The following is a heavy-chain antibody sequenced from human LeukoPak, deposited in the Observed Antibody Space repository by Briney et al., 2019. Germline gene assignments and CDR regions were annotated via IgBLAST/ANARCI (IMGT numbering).Heavy chain of an antibody. Sequence: SETLSLTCTVSGYSISSSYYWSWIRQPPGKGLEWIGYIYYSGSTNYNPSLKSRVTISVDTSKNQFSLKLSSVTAADTAVYYCARGSYDILTGYYEPYFDYWGQGTLVTVSS. D-gene: IGHD3-9*01. CDR3: ARGSYDILTGYYEPYFDY. V-gene: IGHV4-61*01. J-gene: IGHJ4*02. CDR1: GYSISSSYY. CDR2: IYYSGST.